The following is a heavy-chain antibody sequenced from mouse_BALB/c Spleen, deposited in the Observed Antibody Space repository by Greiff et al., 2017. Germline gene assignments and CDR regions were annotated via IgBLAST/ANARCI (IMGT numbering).Heavy chain of an antibody. CDR3: ARNYYGSSHWYFDV. V-gene: IGHV1-4*02. CDR1: GYTFTSYT. D-gene: IGHD1-1*01. CDR2: INPSSGYT. J-gene: IGHJ1*01. Sequence: QVQLKQSAAELARPGASVKMSCKASGYTFTSYTMHWVKQRPGQGLEWIGYINPSSGYTEYNQKFKDKTTLTADKSSSTAYMQLSSLTSEDSAVYYCARNYYGSSHWYFDVWGAGTTVTVSS.